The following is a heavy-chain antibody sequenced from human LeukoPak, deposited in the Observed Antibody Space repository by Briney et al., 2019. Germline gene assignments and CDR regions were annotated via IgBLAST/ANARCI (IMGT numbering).Heavy chain of an antibody. CDR3: SKTGYSSSWYSDY. CDR1: GFTLSSYS. J-gene: IGHJ4*02. D-gene: IGHD6-13*01. V-gene: IGHV3-21*01. Sequence: GGSLRLSCAVSGFTLSSYSMNWVRQAPGKGLEWVSSISSGSSYIYYAASVKGRFTVSRDNAKNSLFLQMNSLRAEDTAVYYCSKTGYSSSWYSDYWGQGTLVTVSS. CDR2: ISSGSSYI.